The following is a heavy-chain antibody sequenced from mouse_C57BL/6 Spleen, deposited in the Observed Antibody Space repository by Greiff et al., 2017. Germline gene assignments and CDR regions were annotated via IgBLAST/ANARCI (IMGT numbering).Heavy chain of an antibody. Sequence: EVKLEESGGGLVQPGGSMKLSCVASGFTFSNYWMNWVRQSPEKGLEWVAQIRLKSDNYATHYAESVKGRFTISRDDSKSSVYLQMNNLRAEDTGIYYCTVSYDGGNYAMDYWGQGTSVTVSS. D-gene: IGHD2-12*01. J-gene: IGHJ4*01. V-gene: IGHV6-3*01. CDR3: TVSYDGGNYAMDY. CDR1: GFTFSNYW. CDR2: IRLKSDNYAT.